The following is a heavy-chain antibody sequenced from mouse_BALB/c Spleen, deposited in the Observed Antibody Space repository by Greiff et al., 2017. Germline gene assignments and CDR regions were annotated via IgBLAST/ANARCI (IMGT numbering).Heavy chain of an antibody. CDR2: INPSSGYT. J-gene: IGHJ4*01. CDR1: GYTFTSYT. V-gene: IGHV1-4*02. D-gene: IGHD1-1*01. Sequence: QVQLQQSAAELARPGASVKMSCKASGYTFTSYTMHWVKQRPGQGLEWIGYINPSSGYTEYNQKFKDKTTLTADKSSSTAYMQLSSLTSEDSAVYYCARNGVVADYYAMDYWGQGTSVTVSS. CDR3: ARNGVVADYYAMDY.